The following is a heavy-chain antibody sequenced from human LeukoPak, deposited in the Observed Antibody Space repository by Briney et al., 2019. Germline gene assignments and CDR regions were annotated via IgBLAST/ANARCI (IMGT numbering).Heavy chain of an antibody. V-gene: IGHV3-9*01. Sequence: GGSLRLSCTASGFIFDDYGMHWVRQGPGKGLEWVAGISWNSGSKGYADSVKGRFTISRDNAKYALYLEMSSLRTEDTALYYCARAGGFCSGGSCYPNWFDRWGQGTLVTVSS. D-gene: IGHD2-15*01. CDR1: GFIFDDYG. CDR3: ARAGGFCSGGSCYPNWFDR. J-gene: IGHJ5*02. CDR2: ISWNSGSK.